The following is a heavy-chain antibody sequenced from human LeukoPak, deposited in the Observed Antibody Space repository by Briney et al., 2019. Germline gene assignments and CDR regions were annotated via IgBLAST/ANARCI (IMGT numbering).Heavy chain of an antibody. CDR1: GDSISSAFYY. J-gene: IGHJ3*02. D-gene: IGHD4-23*01. CDR2: IYHSGTT. Sequence: SETLSLTCTVSGDSISSAFYYWSWIRQHPGKGLEWIGYIYHSGTTYYNPSLKTRLTISVDTSRNQFSLKLYSVTAADTAVYYCARNLGAVVTPGWAYDIWGQGTMVTVSS. V-gene: IGHV4-31*03. CDR3: ARNLGAVVTPGWAYDI.